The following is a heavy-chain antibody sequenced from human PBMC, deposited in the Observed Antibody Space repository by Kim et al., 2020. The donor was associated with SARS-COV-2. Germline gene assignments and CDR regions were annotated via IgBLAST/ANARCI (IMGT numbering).Heavy chain of an antibody. CDR2: ISSSSSYT. CDR1: GFTFSDYY. Sequence: GGSLRLSCAASGFTFSDYYMSWIRQAPGKGLEWVSYISSSSSYTNYADSVKGRFTISRDNAKNSLYLQMNSLRAEDTAVYYCARDGVAAAGTPHYYGMDVWGQGTTVTVSS. J-gene: IGHJ6*02. V-gene: IGHV3-11*06. CDR3: ARDGVAAAGTPHYYGMDV. D-gene: IGHD6-13*01.